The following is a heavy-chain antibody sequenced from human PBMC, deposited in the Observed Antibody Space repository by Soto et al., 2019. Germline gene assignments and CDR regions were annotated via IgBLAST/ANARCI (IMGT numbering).Heavy chain of an antibody. J-gene: IGHJ4*02. CDR3: ARLEGLATISYYFDF. D-gene: IGHD3-9*01. Sequence: SETLSLTCAVYGESLSGFYWSWIRQSPGKGLEWIGKINHSGNTNYNPSLKTRATMSIDTSKNQFSLSLNSVTAADSAVYFCARLEGLATISYYFDFWGQGAQVTVSS. CDR1: GESLSGFY. CDR2: INHSGNT. V-gene: IGHV4-34*01.